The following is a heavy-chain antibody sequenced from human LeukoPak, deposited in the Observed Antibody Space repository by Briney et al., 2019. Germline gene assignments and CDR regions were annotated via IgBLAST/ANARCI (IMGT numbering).Heavy chain of an antibody. J-gene: IGHJ4*02. CDR2: ISGSGGST. D-gene: IGHD6-13*01. V-gene: IGHV3-23*01. Sequence: GGSLRLSCAASGFTFSSYAMSWVRQAPGKGLEWVSAISGSGGSTYYADSVKDRFTISRDNSKNTLYLQMNSLRAEDTAVYYCARNKEYSSSSTGDYWGQGTLVTVSS. CDR3: ARNKEYSSSSTGDY. CDR1: GFTFSSYA.